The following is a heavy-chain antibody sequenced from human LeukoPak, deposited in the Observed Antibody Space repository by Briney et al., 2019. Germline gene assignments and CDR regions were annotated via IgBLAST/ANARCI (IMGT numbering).Heavy chain of an antibody. CDR2: IIPIFGTA. CDR3: ARGDYYGSGSYLAVGY. D-gene: IGHD3-10*01. Sequence: SVEVSCKASGGTFSSYAISWVRQAPGQGLEWMGGIIPIFGTANYAQKFQGRVTITTDESTSTAYMELSSLRSEDTAVYYCARGDYYGSGSYLAVGYWGQGTLVTVSS. J-gene: IGHJ4*02. V-gene: IGHV1-69*05. CDR1: GGTFSSYA.